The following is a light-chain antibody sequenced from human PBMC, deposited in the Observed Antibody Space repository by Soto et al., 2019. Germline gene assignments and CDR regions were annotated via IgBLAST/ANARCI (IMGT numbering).Light chain of an antibody. CDR3: KQYGSSPRT. Sequence: VLTQSPGTLSLYPGERTTLSFRASQSFSSSYLALYQQKPGQAPRPLIYGASSRATGIPDRFSGSGSGTDFPLTISRLEPEDFAVYYCKQYGSSPRTFGQGTQVDIK. V-gene: IGKV3-20*01. J-gene: IGKJ1*01. CDR2: GAS. CDR1: QSFSSSY.